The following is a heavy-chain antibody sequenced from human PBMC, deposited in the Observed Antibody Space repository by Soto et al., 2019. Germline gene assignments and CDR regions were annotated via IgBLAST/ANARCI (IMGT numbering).Heavy chain of an antibody. CDR2: IIPILGIA. CDR1: GGTFSSYT. V-gene: IGHV1-69*02. D-gene: IGHD6-13*01. Sequence: QVQLVQSGAEVKKPGSSVKVSCKASGGTFSSYTISWVRQAPGQGLEWMGRIIPILGIANYAQKFQGRGTITPDKSTGTVYMKLSSLRSEDTAVYYRARCLDRYGRSWYANDYWGQGTLVTVSS. J-gene: IGHJ4*02. CDR3: ARCLDRYGRSWYANDY.